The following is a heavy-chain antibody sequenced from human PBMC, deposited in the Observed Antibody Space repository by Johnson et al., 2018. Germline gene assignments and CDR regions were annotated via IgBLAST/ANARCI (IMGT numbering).Heavy chain of an antibody. D-gene: IGHD1-1*01. Sequence: VRLVESGGGLVQPGGSLRLSCAASGFNFHSYSMNWVRQAPGQGLEWVSWSSYGGALYYAASVKGRFTISSDNARNSLYLQMNGLRDEDTAVYYCTRDCNCGYGMDVWGQGTTVTVSS. CDR2: SSYGGAL. V-gene: IGHV3-48*02. J-gene: IGHJ6*02. CDR1: GFNFHSYS. CDR3: TRDCNCGYGMDV.